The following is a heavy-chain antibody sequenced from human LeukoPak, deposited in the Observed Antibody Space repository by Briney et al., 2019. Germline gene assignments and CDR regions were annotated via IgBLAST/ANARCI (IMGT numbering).Heavy chain of an antibody. J-gene: IGHJ4*02. CDR3: ARHRFASPLDS. CDR1: GVSSSSSY. Sequence: KASETLSLTCTVSGVSSSSSYWSWIRQPPGKGLEWIGYIFYTGASNHNPSFKSRVSISLDTSKDKISLKLYSVTAADTAVYYCARHRFASPLDSWGQGTLVTVSS. CDR2: IFYTGAS. V-gene: IGHV4-59*08. D-gene: IGHD2-21*01.